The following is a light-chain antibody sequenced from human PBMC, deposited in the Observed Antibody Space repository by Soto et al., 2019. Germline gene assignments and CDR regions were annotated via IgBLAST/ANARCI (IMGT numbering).Light chain of an antibody. Sequence: DIQMTQSPSSLSASVGDRVTITCRASQGISSYLNWYQQKPGKAPKLLIYAASILQNEVPSRFSGSGSGTDFTLSITSLQFEDFATYYCQQTHSVPLTFGQGTRLEIK. CDR2: AAS. J-gene: IGKJ5*01. CDR3: QQTHSVPLT. CDR1: QGISSY. V-gene: IGKV1-39*01.